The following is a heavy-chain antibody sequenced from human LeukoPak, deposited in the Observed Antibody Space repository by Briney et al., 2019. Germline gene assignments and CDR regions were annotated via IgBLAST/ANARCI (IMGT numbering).Heavy chain of an antibody. CDR1: GFTFTGYY. CDR3: ARSTRGGYWFDP. V-gene: IGHV1-46*01. CDR2: INPSGGST. J-gene: IGHJ5*02. Sequence: ASVKVSCKASGFTFTGYYMHWVRQAPGQGLEWMGIINPSGGSTSYAQKFQGRVTMTRDTSTSTVYMELSSLRSEDTAVYYCARSTRGGYWFDPWGQGTLVTVSS. D-gene: IGHD3-16*01.